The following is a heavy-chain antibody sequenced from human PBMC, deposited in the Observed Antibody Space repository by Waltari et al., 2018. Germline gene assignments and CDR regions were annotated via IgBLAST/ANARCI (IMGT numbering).Heavy chain of an antibody. D-gene: IGHD4-4*01. V-gene: IGHV1-18*04. CDR2: ISTYNCNT. Sequence: QVQVVQSRAEVKKPGASVRVSCKGSGYIFNRYGMSWVRQAPGQGLEGIGCISTYNCNTNYAQKCQGRVSLTTDTSTSTAYMELRTLRSDDTAVYYCVRDTEASYYGMDVWGQGTTVTVYS. CDR3: VRDTEASYYGMDV. J-gene: IGHJ6*02. CDR1: GYIFNRYG.